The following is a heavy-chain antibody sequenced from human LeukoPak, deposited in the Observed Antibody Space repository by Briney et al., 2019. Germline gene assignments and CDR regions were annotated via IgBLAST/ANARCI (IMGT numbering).Heavy chain of an antibody. CDR2: VSSSGSTI. CDR1: GFIFSSYS. J-gene: IGHJ4*02. Sequence: PPGGSLRLSCAASGFIFSSYSMNWVRQAPGKGLEWVSHVSSSGSTIYYADSVKGRFTISRDNAKNTLYLQMNSLRAEDTAVYYCARDRYTAMVRVFDYWGQGTLVTVSS. CDR3: ARDRYTAMVRVFDY. D-gene: IGHD5-18*01. V-gene: IGHV3-48*01.